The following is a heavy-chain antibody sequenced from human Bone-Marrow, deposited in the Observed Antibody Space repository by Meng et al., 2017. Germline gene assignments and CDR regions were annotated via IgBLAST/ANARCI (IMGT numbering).Heavy chain of an antibody. J-gene: IGHJ4*02. CDR3: ASNPHVTRILTGYYPYYFDY. D-gene: IGHD3-9*01. CDR1: GVTISRSSNY. CDR2: IYYSVST. V-gene: IGHV4-39*07. Sequence: SETLSLTCTVSGVTISRSSNYWVWIRQPPGMGLEWIGSIYYSVSTYYNPSLKSRVTLSVDTSKNQFSLKLSSVTAADTAVYYCASNPHVTRILTGYYPYYFDYWGQGTQVTVSS.